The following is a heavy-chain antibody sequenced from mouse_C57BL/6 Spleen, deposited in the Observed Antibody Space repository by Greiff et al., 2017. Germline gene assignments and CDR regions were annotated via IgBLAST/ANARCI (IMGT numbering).Heavy chain of an antibody. J-gene: IGHJ3*01. D-gene: IGHD2-4*01. Sequence: QVQLQQPGAELVKPGASVKMSCKASGYTFTSYWITWVKQRPGQGLEWIGDIYPGSGSTNYNEKFKSKATLTVDTSSSTAYMQLSSLTSEDSAVYYCAREAYDYDLAWFAYWGQGTLVTVSA. V-gene: IGHV1-55*01. CDR2: IYPGSGST. CDR1: GYTFTSYW. CDR3: AREAYDYDLAWFAY.